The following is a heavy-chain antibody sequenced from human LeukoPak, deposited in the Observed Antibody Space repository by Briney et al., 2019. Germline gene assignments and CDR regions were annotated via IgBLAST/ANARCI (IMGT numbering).Heavy chain of an antibody. CDR3: ARAGGGYSFDY. D-gene: IGHD6-13*01. V-gene: IGHV4-39*07. CDR1: GDSISSGSYY. Sequence: PSETLSLTCTVSGDSISSGSYYWGWIRQPPGKGLEWIGSIYYSGTYYNPSLKSRVTISVDTSRNQFSLKLTSVTAADTAVYYCARAGGGYSFDYWGQGTLVTVSS. CDR2: IYYSGT. J-gene: IGHJ4*02.